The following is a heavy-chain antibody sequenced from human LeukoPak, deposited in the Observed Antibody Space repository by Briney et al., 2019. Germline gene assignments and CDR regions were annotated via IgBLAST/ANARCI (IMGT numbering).Heavy chain of an antibody. J-gene: IGHJ4*02. Sequence: PGGSLRLSCAASGFTFSSYSMNWVRQAPGKGLEWVSSISSGSTYMYYADSVKGRFTISRDNAQNSMYLQMNSLRAGDTAVYYCARGGGPPTTYFDYWGQGTLVTVSS. V-gene: IGHV3-21*01. CDR3: ARGGGPPTTYFDY. CDR1: GFTFSSYS. CDR2: ISSGSTYM. D-gene: IGHD4-11*01.